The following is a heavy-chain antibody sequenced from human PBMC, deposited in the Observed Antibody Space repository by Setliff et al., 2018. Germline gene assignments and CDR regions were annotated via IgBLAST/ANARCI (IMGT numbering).Heavy chain of an antibody. CDR1: GFTFRDYT. J-gene: IGHJ4*02. D-gene: IGHD4-17*01. Sequence: PGGSLRLSCAASGFTFRDYTMAWVRQAPGKGLEWVAGVIQVGNGYYADSMKGRSVISRDNSRNSCFLQLNNLRPEDTATYYCVKDRVNDGVWDFDLWGQGTLVTVSS. CDR3: VKDRVNDGVWDFDL. CDR2: VIQVGNG. V-gene: IGHV3-23*01.